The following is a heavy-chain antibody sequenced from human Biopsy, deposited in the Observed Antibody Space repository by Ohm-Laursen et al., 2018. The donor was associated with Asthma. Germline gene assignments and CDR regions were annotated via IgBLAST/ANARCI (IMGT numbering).Heavy chain of an antibody. V-gene: IGHV1-69*06. CDR1: GGTFTRYI. D-gene: IGHD6-13*01. J-gene: IGHJ6*02. CDR2: ISPVFGST. CDR3: ASPSSSREILYYYYNMDI. Sequence: SSVKVSCKASGGTFTRYIFSWARQAPGLGLEWMGGISPVFGSTNIAQKFQGRATISADIFTKTAYLEVSSLRSDDTAVYYCASPSSSREILYYYYNMDIWGQGTTVTV.